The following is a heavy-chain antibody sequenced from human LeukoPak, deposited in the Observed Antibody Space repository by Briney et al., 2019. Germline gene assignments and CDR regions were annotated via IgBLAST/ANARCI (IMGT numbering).Heavy chain of an antibody. Sequence: GASVKVSCKASGYAFTSYGISWERQAPGQGLEWMGWISAYNGNTNYAQKLQGRVTMTTDTSTSTAYMELRSLRSDDTAVYYCARGDPGYCSGGSCRNYYYGMDVWGQGTTGTVSS. D-gene: IGHD2-15*01. CDR3: ARGDPGYCSGGSCRNYYYGMDV. CDR2: ISAYNGNT. J-gene: IGHJ6*02. V-gene: IGHV1-18*01. CDR1: GYAFTSYG.